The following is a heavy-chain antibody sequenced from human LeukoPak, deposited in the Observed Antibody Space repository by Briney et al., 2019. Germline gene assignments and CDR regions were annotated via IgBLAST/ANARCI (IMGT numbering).Heavy chain of an antibody. D-gene: IGHD3-10*01. Sequence: PGGSLRLSCAASGFTFRNYVIHWVRQAPGKGLEWVAVTSSDLNVKLYADSVKGRFTISRDNSRSTLYLQMNSLRPEDTAIYYCAREGYYGSGSPPSLYFDYWGQRTLVTVPS. CDR1: GFTFRNYV. CDR2: TSSDLNVK. CDR3: AREGYYGSGSPPSLYFDY. V-gene: IGHV3-30-3*01. J-gene: IGHJ4*02.